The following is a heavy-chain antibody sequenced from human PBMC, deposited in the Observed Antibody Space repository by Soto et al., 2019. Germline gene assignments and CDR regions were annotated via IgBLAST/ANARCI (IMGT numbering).Heavy chain of an antibody. CDR1: GFTFSCHG. Sequence: GSLRLSCAASGFTFSCHGMQWVRQAPGKGLVWVSRINSDGSSTSYADSMKGRFTISRDNAKNTLYLQMNSLRAEDTAVYYCARAIAVAGYYYYYGMDVWGQGTTVTVSS. D-gene: IGHD6-19*01. CDR2: INSDGSST. V-gene: IGHV3-74*01. J-gene: IGHJ6*02. CDR3: ARAIAVAGYYYYYGMDV.